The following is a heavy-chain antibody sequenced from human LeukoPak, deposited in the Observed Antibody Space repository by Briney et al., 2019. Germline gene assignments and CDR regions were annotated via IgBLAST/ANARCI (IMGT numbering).Heavy chain of an antibody. J-gene: IGHJ4*02. CDR3: AAGAYDSSGYYSLSFDY. CDR2: IVVGSGNT. Sequence: GASVTVSCKASGFTFTSSAVQWVRQARGQRLEWIGWIVVGSGNTNYAQKFQERVTITRDVSTSTAYMELSSLRSEDTAVYYCAAGAYDSSGYYSLSFDYWGQGTLVTVSS. CDR1: GFTFTSSA. D-gene: IGHD3-22*01. V-gene: IGHV1-58*01.